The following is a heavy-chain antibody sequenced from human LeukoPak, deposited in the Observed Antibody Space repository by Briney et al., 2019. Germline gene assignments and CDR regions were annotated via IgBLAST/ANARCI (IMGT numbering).Heavy chain of an antibody. D-gene: IGHD2-2*01. CDR2: ISSSSSYI. CDR1: GFTFSSYS. CDR3: AREYCSSTSCHIDY. V-gene: IGHV3-21*01. Sequence: GGSLRLSCAASGFTFSSYSMNWVRQAPGKGLEWVSSISSSSSYIYYADSVKGRFTISRDNAKNSLYLQMNSLRAEDTAVYYCAREYCSSTSCHIDYWDQGTLVTVPS. J-gene: IGHJ4*02.